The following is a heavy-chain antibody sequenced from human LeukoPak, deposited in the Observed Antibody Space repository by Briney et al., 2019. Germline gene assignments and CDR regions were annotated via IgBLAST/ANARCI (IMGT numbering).Heavy chain of an antibody. D-gene: IGHD2-2*01. CDR2: ISGSGGST. CDR3: AKGRPRVPAAISSSGAFDY. V-gene: IGHV3-23*01. Sequence: GGSLRLSCAASGFTFSSYAMSWVRQAPGKGLEWVSAISGSGGSTYYADSVKGRFTISRDNSKNTLYLQMNSLRAEDTAVYYCAKGRPRVPAAISSSGAFDYWGQGTLVTVSS. J-gene: IGHJ4*02. CDR1: GFTFSSYA.